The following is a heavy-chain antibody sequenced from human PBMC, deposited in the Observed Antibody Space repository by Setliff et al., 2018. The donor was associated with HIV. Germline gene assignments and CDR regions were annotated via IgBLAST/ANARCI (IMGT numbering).Heavy chain of an antibody. V-gene: IGHV1-46*01. Sequence: ASVKVSCKASGYTFTTYYIHWVRQAPGQGLEWMGIINPSSTSTNYAQRFQGRVTMTRDTSTSTVYMELSSLRSEDTAVYYCARDHMSVGAWVGATSRGLFQHWGQGTLVTVST. CDR3: ARDHMSVGAWVGATSRGLFQH. CDR1: GYTFTTYY. CDR2: INPSSTST. D-gene: IGHD1-26*01. J-gene: IGHJ1*01.